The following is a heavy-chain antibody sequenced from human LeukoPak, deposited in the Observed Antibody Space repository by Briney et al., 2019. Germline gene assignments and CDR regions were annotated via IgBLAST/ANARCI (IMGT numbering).Heavy chain of an antibody. CDR1: GGSISSSSYY. CDR3: ARSPVEMATKGVYYFDY. V-gene: IGHV4-39*01. CDR2: IYYSGST. D-gene: IGHD5-24*01. Sequence: PSETLSLTCTVSGGSISSSSYYWGWIRQPPGKGLEWIGSIYYSGSTYYNPSLESRVTISVDTSKNQFSLKLSYVTAADPAVYYCARSPVEMATKGVYYFDYWGQGTLVTVSS. J-gene: IGHJ4*02.